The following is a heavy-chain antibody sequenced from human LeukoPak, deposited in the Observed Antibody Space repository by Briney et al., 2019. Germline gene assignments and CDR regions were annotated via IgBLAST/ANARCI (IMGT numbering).Heavy chain of an antibody. V-gene: IGHV3-30*18. Sequence: GRSLRLSCAASGFTFSSYGMHWVRQAPGKGLEWVAVISYDGSNKYYADSVKGRFTIPRDNSKNTLYLQMNSLRAEDTAVYYCAKDYGSSGWDPLDYWGQGTLVTVSS. J-gene: IGHJ4*02. CDR2: ISYDGSNK. D-gene: IGHD6-19*01. CDR1: GFTFSSYG. CDR3: AKDYGSSGWDPLDY.